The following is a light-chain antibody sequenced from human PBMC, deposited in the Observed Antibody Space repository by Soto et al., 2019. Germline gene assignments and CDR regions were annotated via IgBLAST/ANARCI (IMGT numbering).Light chain of an antibody. CDR1: SSDVGDYNY. J-gene: IGLJ3*02. Sequence: QSVLTQPRSVSGSPGQSVTISCTGTSSDVGDYNYVSWYQQHPGKALKLMIYDVSKRPSGVPDRLSGSKSGNTASLTISGLQAEDEADYYCCSYAGSYTWVFGGGTKVTVL. CDR3: CSYAGSYTWV. CDR2: DVS. V-gene: IGLV2-11*01.